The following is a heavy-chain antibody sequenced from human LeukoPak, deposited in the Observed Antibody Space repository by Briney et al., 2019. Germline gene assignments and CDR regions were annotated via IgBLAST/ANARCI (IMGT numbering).Heavy chain of an antibody. CDR2: IYPGDSDT. CDR1: GYSFTTYW. D-gene: IGHD3-16*01. Sequence: GESLKISCRGSGYSFTTYWIAWVRQMPGKGLEWMGIIYPGDSDTRYRPSFQGQVIISADKSISPAYLQWSSLKASDTAIYYCARKWGYVGYGYPDYWGQGTLVTVSS. J-gene: IGHJ4*02. V-gene: IGHV5-51*01. CDR3: ARKWGYVGYGYPDY.